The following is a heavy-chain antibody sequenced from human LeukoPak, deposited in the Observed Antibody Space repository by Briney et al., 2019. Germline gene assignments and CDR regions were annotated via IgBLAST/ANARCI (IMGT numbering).Heavy chain of an antibody. V-gene: IGHV4-34*01. Sequence: SETLSLTCAVYGGSFSGYYWSWIRQPPGKGLEWIGEINHSGSTNYNPSLKSRVTISVDTSKNQFSLKLSSVTAADTAVYYCARHSGWNSFDIWGQGTVVTVSS. CDR1: GGSFSGYY. CDR3: ARHSGWNSFDI. D-gene: IGHD3-10*01. J-gene: IGHJ3*02. CDR2: INHSGST.